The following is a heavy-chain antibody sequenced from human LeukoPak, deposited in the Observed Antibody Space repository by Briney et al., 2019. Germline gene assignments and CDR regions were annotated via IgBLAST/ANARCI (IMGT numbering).Heavy chain of an antibody. CDR1: GFTFSSYA. CDR2: ISGSGGST. CDR3: AKDTGRPTDAITMEDNAFDI. Sequence: LAGGSLRLSCAASGFTFSSYAMSWVRQAPGKGLEWVSAISGSGGSTYYADSVKGRFTISRDNSKNTLYLQMNSLRAEDTALYYCAKDTGRPTDAITMEDNAFDIWGQGTMVTVSS. V-gene: IGHV3-23*01. J-gene: IGHJ3*02. D-gene: IGHD3-3*01.